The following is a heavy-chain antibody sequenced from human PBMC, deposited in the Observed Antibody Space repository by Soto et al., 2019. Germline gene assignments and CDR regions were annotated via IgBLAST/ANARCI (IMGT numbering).Heavy chain of an antibody. CDR2: IYYSGST. CDR3: ARGSAAALRN. Sequence: ASETLSLTCTVSGGSISSYYWSWIRQPPGKGLEWIGYIYYSGSTNYNPSLKSRVTISVDTSKNQFSLKLSSVTAADTAVYYCARGSAAALRNWGQGTLVTVSS. J-gene: IGHJ4*02. D-gene: IGHD6-13*01. CDR1: GGSISSYY. V-gene: IGHV4-59*01.